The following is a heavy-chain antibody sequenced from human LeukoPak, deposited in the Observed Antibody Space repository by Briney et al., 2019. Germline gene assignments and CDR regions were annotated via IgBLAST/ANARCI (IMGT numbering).Heavy chain of an antibody. V-gene: IGHV3-30*02. D-gene: IGHD3-10*01. CDR3: ARDFGEVAPEYFQH. CDR2: IRYDGSNK. CDR1: GFTFSSYG. Sequence: GGSLRLSCAAPGFTFSSYGMHWVRQAPGKGLEWVAFIRYDGSNKYYADSVKGRFTISRDNSKNTLYLQMNSLRAEDTAVYYCARDFGEVAPEYFQHWGQGTLVTVSS. J-gene: IGHJ1*01.